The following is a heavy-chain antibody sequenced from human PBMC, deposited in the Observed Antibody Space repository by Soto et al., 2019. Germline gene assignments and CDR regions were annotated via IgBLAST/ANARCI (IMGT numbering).Heavy chain of an antibody. Sequence: GGSLRLSCAASGFTFSGSAMHWVRQASGKGLEWVGRIRSKANSYATAYAASVKGRFTISRDDSKNTAYLQMNSLKTEDTAVYYCTTKLGYCSSTSCSYYYYGMDVWGQGTTVTVSS. CDR3: TTKLGYCSSTSCSYYYYGMDV. V-gene: IGHV3-73*01. CDR1: GFTFSGSA. CDR2: IRSKANSYAT. D-gene: IGHD2-2*01. J-gene: IGHJ6*02.